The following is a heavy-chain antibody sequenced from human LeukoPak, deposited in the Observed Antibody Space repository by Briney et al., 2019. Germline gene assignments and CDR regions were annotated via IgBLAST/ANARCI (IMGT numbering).Heavy chain of an antibody. CDR3: ARHPYYYGSGSYVPDY. Sequence: GASLIISWKGSGSSITNYWINWVRQMPGKGLEWMGTIDPSDSYTNYSPSFQGHVTISADKSISTAYLQWSSLKASDTAMYYCARHPYYYGSGSYVPDYWGQGTLVIVSS. CDR2: IDPSDSYT. V-gene: IGHV5-10-1*01. CDR1: GSSITNYW. D-gene: IGHD3-10*01. J-gene: IGHJ4*02.